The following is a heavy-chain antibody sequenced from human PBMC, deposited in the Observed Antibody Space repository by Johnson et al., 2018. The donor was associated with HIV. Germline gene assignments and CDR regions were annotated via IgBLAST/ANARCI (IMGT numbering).Heavy chain of an antibody. J-gene: IGHJ3*02. CDR2: ISYDGSNK. Sequence: QVHLVESGGGVVQPGTSLRLSCAASGFTFRNYAMHWVRQAPGKGLEWVAVISYDGSNKYYADSVKGRFTISRDNSKNTLDLQMSSLRPDDTAMYYCARVTAYNSFDIWGQGTMVTVSS. CDR3: ARVTAYNSFDI. V-gene: IGHV3-30*04. D-gene: IGHD2-21*02. CDR1: GFTFRNYA.